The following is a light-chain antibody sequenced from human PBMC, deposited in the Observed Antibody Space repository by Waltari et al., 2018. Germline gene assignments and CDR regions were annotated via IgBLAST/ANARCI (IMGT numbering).Light chain of an antibody. CDR2: DAS. CDR3: QQYNDWYS. CDR1: QSVSSN. J-gene: IGKJ2*03. Sequence: EKVMTQSPATLSVSPGEVVTLSCRASQSVSSNVAWYQHRPGQAPRLLIYDASSRASGVPARFSGSWSVTEFTLTISGLQSEDGALYYCQQYNDWYSFGQGTKLEIK. V-gene: IGKV3-15*01.